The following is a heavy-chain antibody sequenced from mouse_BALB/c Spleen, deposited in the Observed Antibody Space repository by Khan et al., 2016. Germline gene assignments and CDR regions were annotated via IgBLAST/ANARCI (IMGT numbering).Heavy chain of an antibody. CDR2: ILPGSGST. J-gene: IGHJ4*01. D-gene: IGHD4-1*01. Sequence: QVQLQQSGAELMKPGASVKISCKATGYTFSSYWIEWVKQRPGHGLEWIGEILPGSGSTNYNEKFKGKATFTAVTSSNTAYMQLSSLTSEDSAVYYCARLVSGGGTIMDYWGQGTSVTVSS. CDR3: ARLVSGGGTIMDY. V-gene: IGHV1-9*01. CDR1: GYTFSSYW.